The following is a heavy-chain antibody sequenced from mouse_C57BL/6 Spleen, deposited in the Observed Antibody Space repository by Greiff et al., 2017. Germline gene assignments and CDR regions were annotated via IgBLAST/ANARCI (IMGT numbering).Heavy chain of an antibody. D-gene: IGHD1-1*01. CDR2: IDPSDSET. V-gene: IGHV1-52*01. J-gene: IGHJ4*01. Sequence: VQLQQPGAELVRPGSSVKLSCKASGYTFTSYWMHWVKQRPIQGLEWIGNIDPSDSETHYNQKFKDKATLTVDKSSSTAYMQLSSLTSEDSAVYYCAREGSSYYAMDYWGQGTSVTVSS. CDR3: AREGSSYYAMDY. CDR1: GYTFTSYW.